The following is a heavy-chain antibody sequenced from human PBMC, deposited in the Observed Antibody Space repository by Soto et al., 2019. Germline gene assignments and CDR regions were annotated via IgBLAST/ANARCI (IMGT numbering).Heavy chain of an antibody. J-gene: IGHJ6*02. CDR2: ISAYNGNT. CDR3: ARDNRYFDWSVSDYGMDV. D-gene: IGHD3-9*01. CDR1: GYTCTSYG. Sequence: ASVKVSCKASGYTCTSYGISWVRQAPGQGLEWMGWISAYNGNTNYAQKLQGRVTMTTDTSTSTAYMEPRSLRSDDTAVYYCARDNRYFDWSVSDYGMDVWGQGTTVTVSS. V-gene: IGHV1-18*04.